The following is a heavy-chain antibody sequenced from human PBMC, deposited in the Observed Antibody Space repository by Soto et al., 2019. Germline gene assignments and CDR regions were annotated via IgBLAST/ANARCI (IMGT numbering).Heavy chain of an antibody. CDR1: GGTFSSYA. D-gene: IGHD2-15*01. CDR2: ISGSGGST. J-gene: IGHJ4*02. Sequence: PVGSLRLSWAASGGTFSSYAMSWVRQAPGKGLEWVSAISGSGGSTYYADSVKGRFTISRDNSKNTLYLQMNSLRAEDTAVYYCAVRRLPRNYWGQRTLVTVSS. V-gene: IGHV3-23*01. CDR3: AVRRLPRNY.